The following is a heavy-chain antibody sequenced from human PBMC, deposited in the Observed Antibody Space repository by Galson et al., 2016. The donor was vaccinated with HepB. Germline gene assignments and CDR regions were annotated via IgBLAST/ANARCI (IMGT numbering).Heavy chain of an antibody. Sequence: SETLSLTCAVYGGSFSGYYWSWIRQPPGKGLEWIGEINHSGSTSYNPSLKSRVTMSVDTSRNQFSVNLSSVSAVDTAVYYCARGPIVSYPYSGMAVWGQGTLVTVSS. D-gene: IGHD2-15*01. CDR1: GGSFSGYY. J-gene: IGHJ4*02. CDR2: INHSGST. CDR3: ARGPIVSYPYSGMAV. V-gene: IGHV4-34*01.